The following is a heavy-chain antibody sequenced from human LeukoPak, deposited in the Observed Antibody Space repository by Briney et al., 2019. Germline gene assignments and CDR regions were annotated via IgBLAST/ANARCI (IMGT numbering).Heavy chain of an antibody. CDR3: ARDDSRGYFDY. Sequence: SCKASGGTFSSYAISWVRQAPGKGLEWVSVIYSGGSTYYADSVKGRFTISRDNSKNTLYLQMNSLRAEDTAVYYCARDDSRGYFDYWGQGTLVTVSS. V-gene: IGHV3-53*01. CDR2: IYSGGST. CDR1: GGTFSSYA. D-gene: IGHD2-21*01. J-gene: IGHJ4*02.